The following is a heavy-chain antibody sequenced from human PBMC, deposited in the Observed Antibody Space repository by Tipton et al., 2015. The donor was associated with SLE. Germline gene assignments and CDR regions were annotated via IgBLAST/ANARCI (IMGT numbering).Heavy chain of an antibody. V-gene: IGHV3-30*04. CDR3: ARTFSNV. CDR1: GFTFCSYA. CDR2: ISYDGSNK. Sequence: SLRLSCAASGFTFCSYARHWVRQAPGQGLAWVAVISYDGSNKYYADSVKGRFTISRDNAKNSLYLQMNSLRAEDTAVYYCARTFSNVWGKGTTVTVSS. J-gene: IGHJ6*04.